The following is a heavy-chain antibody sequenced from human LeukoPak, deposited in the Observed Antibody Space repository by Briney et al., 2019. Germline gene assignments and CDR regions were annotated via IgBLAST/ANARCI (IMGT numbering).Heavy chain of an antibody. CDR2: ISAYNGNT. V-gene: IGHV1-18*04. J-gene: IGHJ4*02. CDR3: ARDGRYFDWPLDY. D-gene: IGHD3-9*01. Sequence: GASVKVSCKASGYTFSIYNMHWVRQAPGQGLEWMGWISAYNGNTNYAQKLQGRVTMTTDTSTSTAYMELRSLRSDDTAVYYCARDGRYFDWPLDYWGQGTLVTVSS. CDR1: GYTFSIYN.